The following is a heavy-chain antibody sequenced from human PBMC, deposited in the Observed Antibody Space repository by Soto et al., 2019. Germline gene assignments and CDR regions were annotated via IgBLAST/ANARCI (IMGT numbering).Heavy chain of an antibody. CDR3: ARDRGSSGWYAGGWFDP. CDR2: ISSSSSNK. D-gene: IGHD6-19*01. CDR1: GFTFSSYS. Sequence: EVQLVESGGGLVKPGGSLRLSCAASGFTFSSYSMNWVRQAPGKGLEWVSCISSSSSNKYYADSVKGRFTISRDNAKNSLYLKMNRLRAEDTAVYYCARDRGSSGWYAGGWFDPWGQGTLVTVSS. V-gene: IGHV3-21*01. J-gene: IGHJ5*02.